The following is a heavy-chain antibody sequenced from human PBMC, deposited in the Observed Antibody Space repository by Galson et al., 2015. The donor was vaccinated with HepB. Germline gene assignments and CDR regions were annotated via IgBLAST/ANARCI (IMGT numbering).Heavy chain of an antibody. CDR3: AKYCSSTTSCSYFDY. D-gene: IGHD2-2*01. CDR2: ITGSGGST. Sequence: SLRLSCAASGFTFSSYAMSWVRQAPGEGLEWVSAITGSGGSTYLEDSVKGRFTISRDNSKNTLYLQMNSLRAEDTAVYYCAKYCSSTTSCSYFDYWGQGTLVTVSS. V-gene: IGHV3-23*01. CDR1: GFTFSSYA. J-gene: IGHJ4*02.